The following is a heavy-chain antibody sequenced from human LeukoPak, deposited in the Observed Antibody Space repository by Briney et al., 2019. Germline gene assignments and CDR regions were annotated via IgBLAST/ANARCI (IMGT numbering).Heavy chain of an antibody. CDR3: ALYSSTWY. J-gene: IGHJ4*02. CDR2: INPTGGST. D-gene: IGHD6-13*01. Sequence: ASVKVSCKASGYTFTTYYIHWVRQAPGQGLEWMGIINPTGGSTTYAQRFQGRVTMTRDTSTSTVFMEVNSLRSKDTAVYYCALYSSTWYWGQGTLVTVSS. CDR1: GYTFTTYY. V-gene: IGHV1-46*01.